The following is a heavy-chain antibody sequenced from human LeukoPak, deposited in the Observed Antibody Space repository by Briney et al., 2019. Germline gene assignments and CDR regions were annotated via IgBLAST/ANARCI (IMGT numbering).Heavy chain of an antibody. CDR3: AINAGYSYGYSTAIVDY. D-gene: IGHD5-18*01. Sequence: GASVTVSCKASGGTFSSYAISWVRQAPGQGLEWMGGITPIFGTANYAQKFQGRVTITADESTSTAYMELSSLRSEDTAVYYCAINAGYSYGYSTAIVDYWGQGTLVTVSS. CDR1: GGTFSSYA. CDR2: ITPIFGTA. J-gene: IGHJ4*02. V-gene: IGHV1-69*01.